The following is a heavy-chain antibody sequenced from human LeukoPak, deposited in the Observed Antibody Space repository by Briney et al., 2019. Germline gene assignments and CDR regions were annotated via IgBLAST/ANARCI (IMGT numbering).Heavy chain of an antibody. D-gene: IGHD3-16*02. CDR2: INHSGST. CDR1: GEFFGGSY. J-gene: IGHJ5*02. Sequence: SETLSLTCTVHGEFFGGSYWNWIRQSPGKGLEWIGEINHSGSTNYNPSLKSRVTISVDTSKNQFSLQLNSVTPEDTAVYYCARNVRLGSGELSFAPFKNWFDPWGQGTLVTVSS. V-gene: IGHV4-34*01. CDR3: ARNVRLGSGELSFAPFKNWFDP.